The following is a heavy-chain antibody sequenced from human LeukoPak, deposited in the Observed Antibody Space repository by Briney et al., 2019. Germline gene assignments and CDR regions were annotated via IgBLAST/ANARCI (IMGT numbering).Heavy chain of an antibody. V-gene: IGHV4-59*12. CDR1: GCSISSYY. CDR3: AREGYSYGY. Sequence: SETLSLTCTASGCSISSYYWSWIRQPPGKGLEWIGYIYYSGSTNYNPSLKSRVTISVDTSKNQFALKLSSMTAADTAVYYCAREGYSYGYWGQGTLVTVSS. D-gene: IGHD5-18*01. J-gene: IGHJ4*02. CDR2: IYYSGST.